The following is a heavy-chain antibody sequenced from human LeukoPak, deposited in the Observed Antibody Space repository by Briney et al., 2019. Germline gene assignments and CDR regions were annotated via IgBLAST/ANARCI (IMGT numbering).Heavy chain of an antibody. CDR2: ISSSSSTI. CDR3: ARRGYQTGYYYMDV. D-gene: IGHD1-14*01. CDR1: GFTFSGSD. J-gene: IGHJ6*03. V-gene: IGHV3-48*01. Sequence: GGSLRLSCAASGFTFSGSDMVWVRQAPGKGLEWVSYISSSSSTIYYADSVKGRFTISRDNAKNSLYLQMNSLRAEDTAVYYCARRGYQTGYYYMDVWGKGTTVTVSS.